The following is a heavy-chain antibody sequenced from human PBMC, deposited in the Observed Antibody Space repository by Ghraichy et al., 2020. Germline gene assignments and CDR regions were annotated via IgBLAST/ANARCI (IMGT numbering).Heavy chain of an antibody. CDR2: IYYSGST. J-gene: IGHJ4*02. D-gene: IGHD3-22*01. CDR1: GGSISSYY. V-gene: IGHV4-59*08. Sequence: SETLSLTCTVSGGSISSYYWSWIRQPPGKGLEWIGYIYYSGSTNYNPSLKSRVTISVDTSKNQFSLKLSSVTAADTAVYYCARSGWGVDDSSGFSLYYFDYWGQGTLVTVSS. CDR3: ARSGWGVDDSSGFSLYYFDY.